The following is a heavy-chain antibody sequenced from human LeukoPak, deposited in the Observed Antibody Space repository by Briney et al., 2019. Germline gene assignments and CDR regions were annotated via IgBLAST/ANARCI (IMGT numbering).Heavy chain of an antibody. V-gene: IGHV4-34*01. CDR3: ASHYSSGSYRYTGSFDS. D-gene: IGHD3-16*02. CDR2: INHSGTT. J-gene: IGHJ4*02. CDR1: GGSFSDYY. Sequence: PSETLSLTCAVYGGSFSDYYWSWIRQPPGKGLEWIGEINHSGTTNYSPSLKSRVSISVDTSKSQFSLKLNSVTAADAAMYYCASHYSSGSYRYTGSFDSWGQGMLVNVSS.